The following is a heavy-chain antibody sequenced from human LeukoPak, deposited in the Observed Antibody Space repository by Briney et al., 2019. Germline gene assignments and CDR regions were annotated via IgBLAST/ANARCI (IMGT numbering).Heavy chain of an antibody. Sequence: PGGSLRLSCAASGFTLSSYGMHWVRQAPGKGLEWVAVIWYDGSNKYYADSVKGRFTISRDNSKNTLYLQMNSLRAEDTAVYYCAKGVGATRISSAFDIWGQGTMVTVSS. J-gene: IGHJ3*02. CDR2: IWYDGSNK. V-gene: IGHV3-33*06. D-gene: IGHD1-26*01. CDR3: AKGVGATRISSAFDI. CDR1: GFTLSSYG.